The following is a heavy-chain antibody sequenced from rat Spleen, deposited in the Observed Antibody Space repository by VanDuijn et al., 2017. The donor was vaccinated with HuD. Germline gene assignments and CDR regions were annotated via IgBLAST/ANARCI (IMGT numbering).Heavy chain of an antibody. J-gene: IGHJ2*01. CDR2: INTDGGST. CDR1: GFTFSSFW. CDR3: TRGDYYSGSFDY. D-gene: IGHD1-1*01. V-gene: IGHV5-58*01. Sequence: EVQLVESGGGLVQPGRSLKLSCVASGFTFSSFWMYWIRQAPGKGLEWVSYINTDGGSTSYPDSVKGRFTISRDNAKSTLYLQMDSLRSEDTATYYCTRGDYYSGSFDYWGQGVMVTVSS.